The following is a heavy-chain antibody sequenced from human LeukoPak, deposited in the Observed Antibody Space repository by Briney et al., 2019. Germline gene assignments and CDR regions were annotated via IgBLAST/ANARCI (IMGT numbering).Heavy chain of an antibody. CDR1: GDSIFGSSYY. CDR2: IYYSGST. Sequence: SETLSLTCTVSGDSIFGSSYYWGWIRQPPGKGLEWIGSIYYSGSTHYNPSLKSRVTISVDTSKNQFFLRLSSVTATDTAVYYCATNRSITLVRGGYGTEKNNLFDPWGQGTLVTVSS. V-gene: IGHV4-39*01. CDR3: ATNRSITLVRGGYGTEKNNLFDP. J-gene: IGHJ5*02. D-gene: IGHD3-10*01.